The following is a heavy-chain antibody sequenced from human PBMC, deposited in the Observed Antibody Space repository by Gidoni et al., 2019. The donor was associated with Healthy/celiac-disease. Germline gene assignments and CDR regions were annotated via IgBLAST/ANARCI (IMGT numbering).Heavy chain of an antibody. V-gene: IGHV4-30-4*01. J-gene: IGHJ4*02. CDR1: SGDYY. D-gene: IGHD3-16*01. CDR3: ARASASIMITFGGVTVGV. CDR2: IYYSGST. Sequence: SGDYYWSWIRQPPGKGLEWIGYIYYSGSTYYNPSLKSRVTISVDTSKNQFSLKLSSVTAADTAEYYCARASASIMITFGGVTVGVWGQGTLVTVSS.